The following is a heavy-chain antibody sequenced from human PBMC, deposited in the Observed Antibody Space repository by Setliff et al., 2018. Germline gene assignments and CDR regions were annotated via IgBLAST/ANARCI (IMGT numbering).Heavy chain of an antibody. Sequence: GGSLRLSCTASGFTFTSAVMTWFRQVPGKGLEWVSAVTAFGGTTYDADSVKGRFTTSRDNSKNTIYLQMNNLGVDDTAIYYCVRRVAGKGWFDPWGQGTLVTVSS. CDR2: VTAFGGTT. CDR3: VRRVAGKGWFDP. CDR1: GFTFTSAV. J-gene: IGHJ5*02. D-gene: IGHD2-15*01. V-gene: IGHV3-23*01.